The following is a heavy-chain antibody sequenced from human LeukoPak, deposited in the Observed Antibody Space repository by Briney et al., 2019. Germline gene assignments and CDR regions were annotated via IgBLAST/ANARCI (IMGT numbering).Heavy chain of an antibody. D-gene: IGHD4-17*01. Sequence: ASVKVSCKASGYTFTSYGISWVRQAPGQGLEWMGWISGYNGNTNYAQKLQGRVTMTTDTSTSTAYMELRSPRSDDTDVYSCARESTPYGGYAYYFDYWGQGTLVTVSS. CDR3: ARESTPYGGYAYYFDY. CDR2: ISGYNGNT. CDR1: GYTFTSYG. V-gene: IGHV1-18*01. J-gene: IGHJ4*02.